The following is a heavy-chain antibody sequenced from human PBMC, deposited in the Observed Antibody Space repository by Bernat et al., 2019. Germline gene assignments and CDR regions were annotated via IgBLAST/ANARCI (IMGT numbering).Heavy chain of an antibody. D-gene: IGHD3-3*01. V-gene: IGHV3-74*01. CDR1: GVPFGRYG. J-gene: IGHJ4*02. CDR2: FNSAGTTT. CDR3: ARAWYYELIDY. Sequence: GGGVVGGGGCGGGSGAGSGVPFGRYGRPWVRQAPGKWRVWGSRFNSAGTTTTYAASAKGRFTISRDNAKNTVYLQMNSLRAEDTAVYYCARAWYYELIDYWGQGTLVTVSS.